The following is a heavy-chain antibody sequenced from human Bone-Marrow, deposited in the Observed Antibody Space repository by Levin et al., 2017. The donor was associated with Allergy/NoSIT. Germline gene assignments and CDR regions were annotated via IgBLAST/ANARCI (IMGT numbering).Heavy chain of an antibody. CDR3: AKDGHSHRQNYFYNMDV. Sequence: GESLKISCAASGITFRSYGMHWVRQAPGKWLEWVAVTSHDGGNKYYADSVKGRFTISRDNSKNTLYLQMNSLRAEDTAVYYCAKDGHSHRQNYFYNMDVWGQGTTVTVSS. CDR2: TSHDGGNK. J-gene: IGHJ6*02. CDR1: GITFRSYG. D-gene: IGHD2-21*01. V-gene: IGHV3-30*18.